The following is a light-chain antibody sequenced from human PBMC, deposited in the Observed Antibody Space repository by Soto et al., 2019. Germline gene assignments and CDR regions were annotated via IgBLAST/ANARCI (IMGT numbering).Light chain of an antibody. Sequence: QSALTQPPSASGSPGQSVTISCTGTSIGVGAYNYVSWYQQYPGKAPKLMIYEGTKRPSGVPDRFSGSKSGNTASLTVSGLQAEDEADYYCTSYVGNDIWVFGGGTKVTVL. J-gene: IGLJ3*02. CDR2: EGT. CDR3: TSYVGNDIWV. CDR1: SIGVGAYNY. V-gene: IGLV2-8*01.